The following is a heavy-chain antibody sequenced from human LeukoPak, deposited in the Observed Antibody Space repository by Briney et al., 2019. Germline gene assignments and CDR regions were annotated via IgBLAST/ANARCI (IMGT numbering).Heavy chain of an antibody. J-gene: IGHJ4*02. Sequence: GESLKISRKGSGYSFTSYWIGWVRQMPGKGLEWMGIIYPGDSDTRHSPSFQGQVTISADKSLSTAYLQWSSLEASDTAMYYCARSRDGYNYPYYFDYWGQGTLVTVSS. CDR2: IYPGDSDT. CDR3: ARSRDGYNYPYYFDY. V-gene: IGHV5-51*01. CDR1: GYSFTSYW. D-gene: IGHD5-24*01.